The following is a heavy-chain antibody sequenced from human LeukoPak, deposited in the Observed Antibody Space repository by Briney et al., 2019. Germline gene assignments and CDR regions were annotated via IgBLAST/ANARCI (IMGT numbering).Heavy chain of an antibody. CDR1: GGSFSGYY. V-gene: IGHV4-59*01. D-gene: IGHD1-26*01. CDR3: ARDPVATNWFDP. Sequence: SETLSLTCAVYGGSFSGYYWSWIRQPPGKGLEWIGYIYYSGSTNYNPSLNSRVTISVDTSKNQFSLKLSSVTAADTAVYYCARDPVATNWFDPWGQGTLVTVSS. CDR2: IYYSGST. J-gene: IGHJ5*02.